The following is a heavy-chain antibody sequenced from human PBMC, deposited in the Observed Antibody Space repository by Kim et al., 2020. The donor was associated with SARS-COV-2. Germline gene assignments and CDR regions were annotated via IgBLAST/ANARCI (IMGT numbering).Heavy chain of an antibody. Sequence: GGSLRLSCAASGFIFGDYGMSWVRQVPGKGPEWVSGIDYNGGGASYADSVKGRFIISRDNAKNFLYLQMTSMRAEDTALYYCARRWDSWGPGTLVTVSS. CDR1: GFIFGDYG. CDR2: IDYNGGGA. J-gene: IGHJ4*02. V-gene: IGHV3-20*04. CDR3: ARRWDS.